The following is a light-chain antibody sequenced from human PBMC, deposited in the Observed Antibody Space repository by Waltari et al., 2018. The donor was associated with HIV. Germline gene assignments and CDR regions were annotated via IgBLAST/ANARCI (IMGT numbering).Light chain of an antibody. J-gene: IGLJ3*02. CDR2: EVT. V-gene: IGLV2-14*01. CDR1: SSDVGGYNY. CDR3: SSYTSSSPGV. Sequence: QSALTQPASASGSPGQSITISCTGTSSDVGGYNYVSWYQQHPGKAPKLMIYEVTKRPSGVPNRFSGSKSGNTASLTISGLQAEDEADYYCSSYTSSSPGVFGGGTKLTVL.